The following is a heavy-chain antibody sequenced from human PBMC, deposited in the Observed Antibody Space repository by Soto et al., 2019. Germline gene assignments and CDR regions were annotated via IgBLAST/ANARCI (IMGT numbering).Heavy chain of an antibody. D-gene: IGHD3-22*01. J-gene: IGHJ4*02. CDR2: ITANNVNT. Sequence: VKVSCKTSGYTFTSYGISWVRQAPGQGLEWMGWITANNVNTNYAQKFQGRVTMTTDTSTATAYMELRSLRSDDTAVYYCARDMGGYYFEPNDYWGQGTLVTVSS. CDR1: GYTFTSYG. CDR3: ARDMGGYYFEPNDY. V-gene: IGHV1-18*01.